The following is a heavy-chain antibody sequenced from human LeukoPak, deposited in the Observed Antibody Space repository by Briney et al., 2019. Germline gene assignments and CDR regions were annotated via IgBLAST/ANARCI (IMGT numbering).Heavy chain of an antibody. Sequence: PGGSLRLSCTASGFTFSDYYMSWIRQAPGKGLEWVGRIKSKTDGGTTDNAAPVKGRFIISRDDSKNTMYLQMNSLKTEDTAVYYCTTEHQWDNFDYWGQGTLVTVSS. CDR2: IKSKTDGGTT. J-gene: IGHJ4*02. CDR3: TTEHQWDNFDY. D-gene: IGHD1-26*01. CDR1: GFTFSDYY. V-gene: IGHV3-15*01.